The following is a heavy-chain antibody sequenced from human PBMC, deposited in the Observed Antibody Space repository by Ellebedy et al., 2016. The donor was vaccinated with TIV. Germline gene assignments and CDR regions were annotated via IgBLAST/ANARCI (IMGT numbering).Heavy chain of an antibody. D-gene: IGHD3-10*01. CDR2: ISGRGATI. CDR1: GFTFDTYA. CDR3: VRDPKGDSGVF. J-gene: IGHJ4*02. Sequence: GESLKISCTASGFTFDTYAINWVRQAPGEGLEWVSSISGRGATIYYADSVKGRFTISRDNAKNTVFLQMSSLRVEDTAVYYCVRDPKGDSGVFWGQGTLVTVSS. V-gene: IGHV3-23*01.